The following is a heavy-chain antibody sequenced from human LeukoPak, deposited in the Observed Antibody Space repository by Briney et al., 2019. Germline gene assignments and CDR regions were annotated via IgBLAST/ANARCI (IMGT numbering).Heavy chain of an antibody. CDR2: ISYSGST. D-gene: IGHD6-25*01. J-gene: IGHJ4*02. CDR3: ARARWGYSSGY. CDR1: GGSVSSGSYY. Sequence: PSETLSLTCTVSGGSVSSGSYYWSWFRQPPGKGLEWIGYISYSGSTNYNPSLKSRGTISVDTSKNQFSLKLNSVTAADTAVYYCARARWGYSSGYWGQGTLVTVSS. V-gene: IGHV4-61*01.